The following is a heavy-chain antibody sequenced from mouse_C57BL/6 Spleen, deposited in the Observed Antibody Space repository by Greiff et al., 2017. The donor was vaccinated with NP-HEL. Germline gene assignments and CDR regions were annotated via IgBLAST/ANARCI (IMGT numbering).Heavy chain of an antibody. J-gene: IGHJ1*03. CDR1: GYTFTSYD. CDR2: IYPRDGST. Sequence: QVQLKQSGPELVKPGASVKLSCKASGYTFTSYDINWVKQRPGQGLEWIGWIYPRDGSTKYNEKFKGKATLTVDTSSSTAYMELHSLTSEDSAVYFCASPLYYGSSYDWYFDVWGTGTTVTVSS. CDR3: ASPLYYGSSYDWYFDV. V-gene: IGHV1-85*01. D-gene: IGHD1-1*01.